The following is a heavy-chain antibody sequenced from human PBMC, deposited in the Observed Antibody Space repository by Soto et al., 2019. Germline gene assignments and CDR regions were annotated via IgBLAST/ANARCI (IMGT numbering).Heavy chain of an antibody. CDR3: AKDLVGFLEWFPRGDSFDS. CDR1: GFTFSDYG. D-gene: IGHD3-3*01. CDR2: ISYDGGSI. Sequence: QVQLVESGGGVVQPGRSLRLSCAASGFTFSDYGMHWVRQSPGKGPEWVALISYDGGSIYYADSVKGRFTISRDNSKNTLYLQMSSLRADDTALYYCAKDLVGFLEWFPRGDSFDSWGQGTLVTVSS. V-gene: IGHV3-30*18. J-gene: IGHJ4*02.